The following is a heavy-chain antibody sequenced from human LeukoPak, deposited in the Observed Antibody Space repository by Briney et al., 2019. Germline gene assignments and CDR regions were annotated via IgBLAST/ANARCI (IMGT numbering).Heavy chain of an antibody. V-gene: IGHV4-59*01. Sequence: SETLSLTCTVSGGSISSNYWSWIRQPPGRGLEWIGYIYYGGSTNYNTSLKSRVTISVDTSRNQFSLKLSSVTAADTAVYYCARNPSSGWFDYWGQGTLVTVSS. CDR2: IYYGGST. CDR3: ARNPSSGWFDY. J-gene: IGHJ4*02. D-gene: IGHD6-19*01. CDR1: GGSISSNY.